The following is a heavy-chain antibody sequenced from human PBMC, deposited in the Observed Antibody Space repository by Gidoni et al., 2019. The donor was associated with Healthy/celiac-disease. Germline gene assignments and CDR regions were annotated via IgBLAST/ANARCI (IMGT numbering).Heavy chain of an antibody. D-gene: IGHD6-13*01. CDR1: GFTFSSYW. V-gene: IGHV3-74*01. CDR2: INSDGSRT. Sequence: EVQLVESGGGLVQPGGSLRLSCAAAGFTFSSYWMHWGRQAPGKGLVWVSRINSDGSRTSYADSVKGRFTISSDNAKNTLYLQMNSLSAEDTAVYYCARDVAAAGQFDPWGQGTLVTVSS. J-gene: IGHJ5*02. CDR3: ARDVAAAGQFDP.